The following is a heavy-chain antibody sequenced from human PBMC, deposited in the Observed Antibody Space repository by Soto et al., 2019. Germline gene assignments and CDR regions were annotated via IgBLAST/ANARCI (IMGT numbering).Heavy chain of an antibody. CDR2: INPYSGCR. CDR3: ATSADVPTPVSSYIFNHYYALDV. V-gene: IGHV1-2*02. D-gene: IGHD3-9*01. J-gene: IGHJ6*02. CDR1: GSTSTDYY. Sequence: QVQLVQSGAEVKKPGASVRVSGRASGSTSTDYYMHWVRQAPGQGLEWMGWINPYSGCRRYAQKFEGRVTMTRDTSINTVYLEVSRLRSDDTAVYYCATSADVPTPVSSYIFNHYYALDVRGQGTTVTVAS.